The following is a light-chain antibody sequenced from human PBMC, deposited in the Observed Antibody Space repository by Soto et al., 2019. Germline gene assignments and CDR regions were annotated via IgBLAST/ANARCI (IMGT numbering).Light chain of an antibody. CDR1: QNINSW. CDR3: QQYNSYWT. V-gene: IGKV1-5*01. J-gene: IGKJ1*01. Sequence: QLTESPSFFSSSLVYRVTITCRASQNINSWLAWYQQKPGKAPKILIYAASSLQTGVPSRFSGSGSGTEFTLTISSLQTDDFATYYCQQYNSYWTFGQGTKVDIK. CDR2: AAS.